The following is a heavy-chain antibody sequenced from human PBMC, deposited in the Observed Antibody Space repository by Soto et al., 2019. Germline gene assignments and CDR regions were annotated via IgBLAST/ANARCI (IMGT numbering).Heavy chain of an antibody. CDR3: ATWQGSLNFHY. J-gene: IGHJ4*02. V-gene: IGHV3-33*01. CDR1: GFTFSLYG. Sequence: PGGSLRLSCAASGFTFSLYGMHWVRQAPGKGLEWVAAIWDDGRRKDYADSVKDRLFISRDNPKNTLYLQLDSLRPEDTAVYYCATWQGSLNFHYWGQGTLVTVSS. CDR2: IWDDGRRK.